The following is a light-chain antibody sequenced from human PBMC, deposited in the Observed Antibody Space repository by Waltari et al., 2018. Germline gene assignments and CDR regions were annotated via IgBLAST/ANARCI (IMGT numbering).Light chain of an antibody. CDR3: MQSLQALWT. J-gene: IGKJ1*01. Sequence: DIVVTQSPLSLPVTPGEPASISCRSSQSLLHSTGNNYLDWYLQKPGQSPQLLIYLGSNRASGVPGRFSGSGSGTDFTLKISRVEAEDVGVYYCMQSLQALWTFGQGTKVEIK. CDR1: QSLLHSTGNNY. CDR2: LGS. V-gene: IGKV2-28*01.